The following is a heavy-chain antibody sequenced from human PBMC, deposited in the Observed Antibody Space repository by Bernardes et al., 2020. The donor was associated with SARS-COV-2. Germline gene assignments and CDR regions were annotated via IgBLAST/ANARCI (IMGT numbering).Heavy chain of an antibody. CDR3: ARDSRIWSGYYSDY. V-gene: IGHV3-74*01. CDR2: INGDGSRT. Sequence: SLRLSCAASGFTFSNYWMNWVRQAPGKGLVWVSRINGDGSRTRYADSVEGRFTISRDNTKNTLYLQMNSLGAEDTAVYFCARDSRIWSGYYSDYWGQGTLVTVSS. CDR1: GFTFSNYW. J-gene: IGHJ4*02. D-gene: IGHD3-3*01.